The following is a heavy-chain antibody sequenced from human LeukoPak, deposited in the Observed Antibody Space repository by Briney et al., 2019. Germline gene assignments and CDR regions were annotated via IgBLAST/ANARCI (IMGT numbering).Heavy chain of an antibody. CDR3: ARPTSSGSINS. Sequence: GGSLRLSCTASGFTFNDYDMHWVRQAPGKGLERVSFITGSGVTTSYADFVKGRFTISKDSAKHSLFLQMNSLRAEDTAVYYCARPTSSGSINSWGQGTLVSVSS. D-gene: IGHD6-19*01. CDR2: ITGSGVTT. CDR1: GFTFNDYD. V-gene: IGHV3-48*04. J-gene: IGHJ4*02.